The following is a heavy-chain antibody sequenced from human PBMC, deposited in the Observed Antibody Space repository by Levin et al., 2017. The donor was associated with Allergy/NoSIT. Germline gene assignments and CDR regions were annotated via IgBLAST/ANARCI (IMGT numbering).Heavy chain of an antibody. CDR3: ARGRVHSSSWTPYNWFDP. D-gene: IGHD6-13*01. CDR1: GSSFTTYW. CDR2: IYPGDSDT. V-gene: IGHV5-51*01. J-gene: IGHJ5*02. Sequence: PGGSLRLSCKGSGSSFTTYWIGWVRQMPGKGLEWMGIIYPGDSDTTYSPSFQGQVTISADKSIGTAYLQWSSLEASDTAMYYCARGRVHSSSWTPYNWFDPWGQGTLVTVSS.